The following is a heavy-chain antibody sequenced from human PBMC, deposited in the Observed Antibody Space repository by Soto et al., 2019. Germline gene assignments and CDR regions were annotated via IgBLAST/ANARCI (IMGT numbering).Heavy chain of an antibody. CDR3: ARDKGYYYFWSGSLKVDAFDI. J-gene: IGHJ3*02. CDR1: GYTFTSYG. CDR2: ISAYNGNT. D-gene: IGHD3-3*01. Sequence: GASVKVSCKASGYTFTSYGISWVRQAPGQGLEWMGWISAYNGNTNYAQKLQGRFTMTTDTSTSTAYMELRSLRSDDTAVYYCARDKGYYYFWSGSLKVDAFDIWGQGTMVTVSS. V-gene: IGHV1-18*01.